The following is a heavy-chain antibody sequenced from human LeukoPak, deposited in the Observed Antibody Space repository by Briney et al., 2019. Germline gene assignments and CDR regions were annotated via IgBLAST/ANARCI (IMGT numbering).Heavy chain of an antibody. CDR3: ARAIAVAPGF. CDR1: GFTFSSYA. D-gene: IGHD6-19*01. V-gene: IGHV3-48*03. Sequence: TGGSLRLSCAASGFTFSSYAMNWVRQAPEKGLEWVSYISSSGSTIYYADSVKGRFTISRGNAKNSLYLQMNSLRAEDTAVYYCARAIAVAPGFWGQGTLVTVSS. CDR2: ISSSGSTI. J-gene: IGHJ4*02.